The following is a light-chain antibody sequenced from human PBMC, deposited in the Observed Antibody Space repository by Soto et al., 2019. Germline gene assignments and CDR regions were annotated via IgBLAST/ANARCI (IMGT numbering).Light chain of an antibody. V-gene: IGLV2-14*01. CDR2: EVS. Sequence: QSALTQPASVSGSPGQSITISCTGTSSDIGGYSYVSWYQQHPDKAPKLIIYEVSNRPSGVSNRFSGSKSGDTASLTISGLQADDEADYSCCSYSSTSTPVVFGGGTKLTVL. CDR1: SSDIGGYSY. J-gene: IGLJ2*01. CDR3: CSYSSTSTPVV.